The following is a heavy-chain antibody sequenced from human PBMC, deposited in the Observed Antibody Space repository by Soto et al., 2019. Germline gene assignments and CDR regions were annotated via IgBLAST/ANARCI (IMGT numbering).Heavy chain of an antibody. CDR2: IWYDGSKQ. CDR3: TRSLSPTSLGDFDY. Sequence: QVQLVECGGGVVQPGRSLRLSCAASGFTFRTYGMHWVRQAPGKGLEWVTLIWYDGSKQYYADSVKGRFTISRDNSRNSLYLQMDSLRAEDTAVYYCTRSLSPTSLGDFDYWGQGTLVTVSS. J-gene: IGHJ4*02. V-gene: IGHV3-33*01. CDR1: GFTFRTYG.